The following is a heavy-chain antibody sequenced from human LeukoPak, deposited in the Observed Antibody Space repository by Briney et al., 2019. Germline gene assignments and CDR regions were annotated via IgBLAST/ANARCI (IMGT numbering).Heavy chain of an antibody. CDR1: GLTFSSYW. J-gene: IGHJ4*02. D-gene: IGHD2-2*02. CDR3: ARIKGSYCSSTSCYTSPIDY. V-gene: IGHV3-7*01. CDR2: IKQDGSEK. Sequence: GGSLRLSCAASGLTFSSYWMSWVRQAPGKGLEWVANIKQDGSEKYYVDSVKGRFTISRDNAKNSLYLQMNSLRAEDTAVYYCARIKGSYCSSTSCYTSPIDYWGQGTLVTVSS.